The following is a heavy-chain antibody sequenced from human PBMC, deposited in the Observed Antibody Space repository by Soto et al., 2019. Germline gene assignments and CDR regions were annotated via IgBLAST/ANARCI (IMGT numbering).Heavy chain of an antibody. CDR1: GGTFSSYA. Sequence: VKVSCKASGGTFSSYAISWVRQAPGQGLEWMGGIIPIFGTANYAQKFQGRVTITADESTSTAYMELSSLRSEDTAVYYCARGGAGSYYGSFDYWGQGTLVTVSS. CDR3: ARGGAGSYYGSFDY. CDR2: IIPIFGTA. J-gene: IGHJ4*02. D-gene: IGHD1-26*01. V-gene: IGHV1-69*13.